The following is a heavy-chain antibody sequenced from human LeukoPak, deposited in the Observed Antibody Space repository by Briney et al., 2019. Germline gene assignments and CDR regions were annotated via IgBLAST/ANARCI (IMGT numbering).Heavy chain of an antibody. CDR1: GFTFNSYW. Sequence: PGGSLRLSCTASGFTFNSYWMSWVRQAPGKGLQWVSYISGSGTTMSYADSAKGRFTMSRDNAKNSLYLQLNSLRAEDTAVYYCARVGQWIDYWGQGTLVTVSS. V-gene: IGHV3-48*03. D-gene: IGHD6-19*01. CDR2: ISGSGTTM. J-gene: IGHJ4*02. CDR3: ARVGQWIDY.